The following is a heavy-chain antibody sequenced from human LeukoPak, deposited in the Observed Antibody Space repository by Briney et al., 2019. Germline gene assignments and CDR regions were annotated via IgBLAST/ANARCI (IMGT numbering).Heavy chain of an antibody. CDR2: ISPGSHSI. V-gene: IGHV3-11*01. D-gene: IGHD2-8*01. CDR3: VNKGLRGGGDN. Sequence: GGSLRLSCVASGLTFSDDHVSWIRQAPGKGLEWVSYISPGSHSIYYVDSVKGRFTISRDNAKNSLYLQMNSLRVDDTALYYCVNKGLRGGGDNWGQGTLVTVSS. CDR1: GLTFSDDH. J-gene: IGHJ4*02.